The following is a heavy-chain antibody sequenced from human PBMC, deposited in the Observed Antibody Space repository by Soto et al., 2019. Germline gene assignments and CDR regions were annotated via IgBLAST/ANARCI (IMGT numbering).Heavy chain of an antibody. J-gene: IGHJ5*02. CDR3: ARERLGWFDP. CDR1: GGSFSGYY. Sequence: QVQLQQWGAGLLKPSETLSLTCAVYGGSFSGYYWSWIRQPPGKGLEWIGEINHSGSTNYNPSLKXXVXIXXDTSKNQFSLKLSSVTAADTAVYYCARERLGWFDPWGQGTLVTVSS. CDR2: INHSGST. V-gene: IGHV4-34*01. D-gene: IGHD4-17*01.